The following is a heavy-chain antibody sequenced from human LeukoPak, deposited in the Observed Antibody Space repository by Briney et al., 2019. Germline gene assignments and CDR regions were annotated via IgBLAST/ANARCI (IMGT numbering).Heavy chain of an antibody. CDR1: GGTFSSYA. V-gene: IGHV1-69*04. CDR2: IIPILGIA. Sequence: SVKVSCKASGGTFSSYAISWVRQAPGQGLEWMGRIIPILGIANYAQKFQGRVTITADRSTSTAYMELSSLRSEDTAVYYCARGSGSRGYYFDYWGQGTLVTVSS. D-gene: IGHD1-26*01. J-gene: IGHJ4*02. CDR3: ARGSGSRGYYFDY.